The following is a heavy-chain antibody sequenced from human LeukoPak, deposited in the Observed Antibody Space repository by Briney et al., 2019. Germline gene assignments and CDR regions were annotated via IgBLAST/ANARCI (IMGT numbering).Heavy chain of an antibody. CDR1: GFSFSDYY. CDR3: ATSWNYGDFPGY. D-gene: IGHD4-17*01. V-gene: IGHV3-11*01. J-gene: IGHJ4*02. Sequence: PGGSLRLSCAASGFSFSDYYMSWIRQAPGKGLEWVSYISSSGSTIYYADSVKGRFTISRDNAKNSLYLQMNSLRAEDTAVYYCATSWNYGDFPGYWGQGTLVTVSS. CDR2: ISSSGSTI.